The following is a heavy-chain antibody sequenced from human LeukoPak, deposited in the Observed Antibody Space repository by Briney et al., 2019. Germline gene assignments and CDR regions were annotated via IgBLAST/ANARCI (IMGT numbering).Heavy chain of an antibody. D-gene: IGHD3-3*01. CDR3: ARAYVLRFFSTLTPPDY. CDR2: INPNSGGT. J-gene: IGHJ4*02. CDR1: GYTFTGYY. Sequence: GASVKVSCKASGYTFTGYYMHWVRQAPGQGLEWMGWINPNSGGTNYAQKFQGRVTMTRDTSISTAYMELSRLRSDDTAVYYCARAYVLRFFSTLTPPDYWGQGTLVTVSS. V-gene: IGHV1-2*02.